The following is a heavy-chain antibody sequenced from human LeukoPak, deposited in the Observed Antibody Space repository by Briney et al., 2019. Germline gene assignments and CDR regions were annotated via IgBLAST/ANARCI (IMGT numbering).Heavy chain of an antibody. CDR2: ISGSPGST. Sequence: GGSLRLSCAASGFTFSSYAMSWVRQAPGKGLEWVSAISGSPGSTYYADSVKGRFTISRDNSKNTLYLQMNSLRAEDTAVYYCATYRQVLLPFESWGQGTLVTVSS. V-gene: IGHV3-23*01. J-gene: IGHJ4*02. CDR3: ATYRQVLLPFES. D-gene: IGHD2-8*02. CDR1: GFTFSSYA.